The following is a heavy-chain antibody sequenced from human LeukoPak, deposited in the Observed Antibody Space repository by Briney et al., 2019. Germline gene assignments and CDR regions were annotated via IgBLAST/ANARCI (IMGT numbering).Heavy chain of an antibody. J-gene: IGHJ3*01. V-gene: IGHV3-7*01. CDR2: IKEDGSAK. CDR1: GLTFSSYW. D-gene: IGHD3-16*01. CDR3: ARDYDYFSGHNLDAFDV. Sequence: GGSLRLSCVASGLTFSSYWMTWVRQAPGKGLEWVASIKEDGSAKSYVDSVKGRFTISRDNAKNSLYLQMNSLRVEDTAVYYCARDYDYFSGHNLDAFDVWGQGTTVTVSS.